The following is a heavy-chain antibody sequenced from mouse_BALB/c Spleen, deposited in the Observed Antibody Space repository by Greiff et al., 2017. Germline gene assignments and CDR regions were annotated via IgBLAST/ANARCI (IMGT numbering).Heavy chain of an antibody. V-gene: IGHV5-12-2*01. CDR2: ISNGGGST. CDR1: GFTFSSYT. J-gene: IGHJ3*01. Sequence: EVQLVESGGGLVQPGGSLKLSCAASGFTFSSYTMSWVRQTPEKRLEWVAYISNGGGSTYYPDTVKGRFTISRDNAKNTLYLQMSSLKSEDTAMYYCASASYGNSYGAWFAYWGQGTLVTVSA. D-gene: IGHD1-1*01. CDR3: ASASYGNSYGAWFAY.